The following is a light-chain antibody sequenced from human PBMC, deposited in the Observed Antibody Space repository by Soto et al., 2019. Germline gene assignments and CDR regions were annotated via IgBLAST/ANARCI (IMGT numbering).Light chain of an antibody. CDR2: DVT. CDR1: SSDVGAYNY. Sequence: QSVLTQPRSVSGSPGQSVTISCTGTSSDVGAYNYVSWFQQHPGKAPKVMIYDVTQRPSGVPDRFSGSKSGNTASLTISGLQAEDEADYHCCSVADNYNSWVFGGGTKLTVL. J-gene: IGLJ3*02. CDR3: CSVADNYNSWV. V-gene: IGLV2-11*01.